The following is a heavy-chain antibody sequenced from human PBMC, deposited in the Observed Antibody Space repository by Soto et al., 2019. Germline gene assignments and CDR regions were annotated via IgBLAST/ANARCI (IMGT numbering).Heavy chain of an antibody. J-gene: IGHJ3*02. D-gene: IGHD2-21*02. CDR3: ARPATSYCGGDCYPPGAFDI. CDR1: GYSFTSYW. Sequence: GESLKISCKGSGYSFTSYWIGWVRQMPGKGLEWMGIIYPGDSDTRYSPSFQGQVTISADKSISTAYLQWSSLKASDTAMYYCARPATSYCGGDCYPPGAFDIWGQGTMDTVSS. V-gene: IGHV5-51*01. CDR2: IYPGDSDT.